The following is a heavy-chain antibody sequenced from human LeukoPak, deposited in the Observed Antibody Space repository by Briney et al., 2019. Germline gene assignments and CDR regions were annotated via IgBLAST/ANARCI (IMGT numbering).Heavy chain of an antibody. CDR3: ARAPILEWLSTFDY. CDR1: GFTFSSYA. CDR2: ISYDGSNK. J-gene: IGHJ4*02. D-gene: IGHD3-3*01. Sequence: GRSLRLSCAASGFTFSSYAMDWVRQAPGKGLEWVAVISYDGSNKYYADSVKGRFTISRDNSKNTLYLQMNSLRAEDTAVYYCARAPILEWLSTFDYWGQGTLVTVSS. V-gene: IGHV3-30-3*01.